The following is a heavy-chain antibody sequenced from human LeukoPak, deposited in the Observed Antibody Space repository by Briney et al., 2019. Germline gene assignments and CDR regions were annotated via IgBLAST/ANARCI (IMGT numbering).Heavy chain of an antibody. Sequence: SETLSLTCAVYGGSFSGYYWSWIRQPPGKGLEWIGGINHSGSTNYNPSLKSRVTISVDTSKNQFSLKLSSVTAADTAVYYCARDFIAAAGTGEYYFDYWGQGTLVTVSS. CDR1: GGSFSGYY. D-gene: IGHD6-13*01. J-gene: IGHJ4*02. CDR2: INHSGST. CDR3: ARDFIAAAGTGEYYFDY. V-gene: IGHV4-34*01.